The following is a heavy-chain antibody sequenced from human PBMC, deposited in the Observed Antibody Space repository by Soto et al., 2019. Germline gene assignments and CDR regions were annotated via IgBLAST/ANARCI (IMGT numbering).Heavy chain of an antibody. CDR1: GFTFSSYA. D-gene: IGHD2-21*02. Sequence: GGSLRLSCAASGFTFSSYAMSWVRQAPRKGLEWVSAISGSGGSTYYADSVKGRFTISRDNSKNTLYLQMNSLRAEDTAVYYCAKAYCGGDCYAEVDYWGQGTLVTVSS. V-gene: IGHV3-23*01. J-gene: IGHJ4*02. CDR2: ISGSGGST. CDR3: AKAYCGGDCYAEVDY.